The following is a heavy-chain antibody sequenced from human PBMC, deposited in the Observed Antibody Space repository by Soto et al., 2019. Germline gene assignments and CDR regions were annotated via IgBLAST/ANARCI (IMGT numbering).Heavy chain of an antibody. J-gene: IGHJ4*02. CDR3: AKDGETKQWLRYFDY. CDR2: ISYDGSNT. D-gene: IGHD6-19*01. Sequence: QVQLVESGGGVVQPGRSLRLSCAASGFTFTNYAMHWVRQAPGKGLEYVAIISYDGSNTYYADSVKGRFTISRDNSKNTLYLQINSLRGEDKAVYYCAKDGETKQWLRYFDYWGQGTLVTVSS. V-gene: IGHV3-30*18. CDR1: GFTFTNYA.